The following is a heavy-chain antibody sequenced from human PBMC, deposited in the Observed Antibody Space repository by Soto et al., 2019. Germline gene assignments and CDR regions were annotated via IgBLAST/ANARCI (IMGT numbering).Heavy chain of an antibody. V-gene: IGHV3-21*01. J-gene: IGHJ4*02. CDR2: ISSSSSYI. CDR1: GFTFSSYS. D-gene: IGHD1-26*01. Sequence: GGSLRLSCAASGFTFSSYSMNWVRQAPGKGLEWVSSISSSSSYIYYADSVKGRFTISRDNAKNSLYLQMNSLRAEDTAVYYCASAQGATEFDYWGQGTLVTVSS. CDR3: ASAQGATEFDY.